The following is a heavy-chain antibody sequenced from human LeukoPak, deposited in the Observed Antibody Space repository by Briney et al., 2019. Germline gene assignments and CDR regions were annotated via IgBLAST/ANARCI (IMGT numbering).Heavy chain of an antibody. D-gene: IGHD2-2*01. V-gene: IGHV1-69*05. CDR1: GGTFSSYA. CDR3: ARDPRYCSSTSCYRSWFDP. CDR2: IIPIFGTA. Sequence: SVKVSCKASGGTFSSYAISWVRQAPGQGLEWMGGIIPIFGTANYAQKFQGRVTITTDESTTTAYMELSSLRSEDTAVYYCARDPRYCSSTSCYRSWFDPCGQGTLVTVSA. J-gene: IGHJ5*02.